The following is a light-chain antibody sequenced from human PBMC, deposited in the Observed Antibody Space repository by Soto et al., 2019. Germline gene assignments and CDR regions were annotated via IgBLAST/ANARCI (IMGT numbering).Light chain of an antibody. CDR3: QLYHEWPYT. CDR2: GAS. Sequence: EIVMTQSRVPLSLSPGERVTLPCRASKSASSNLAWYQQNPAQAPRLLISGASSKASGVPARLSGSGSGTEISLTIRSLESEGFAVYDFQLYHEWPYTFVLGTRVDIK. V-gene: IGKV3-15*01. CDR1: KSASSN. J-gene: IGKJ3*01.